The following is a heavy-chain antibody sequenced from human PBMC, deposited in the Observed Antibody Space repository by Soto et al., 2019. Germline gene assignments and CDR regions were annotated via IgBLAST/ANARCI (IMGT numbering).Heavy chain of an antibody. Sequence: ASVKVSCKASGYTFTSYGISWGRQAPGQGLEWMGWISAYNGNTNYAQKLQGRVTMTTDTSTSTAYMELSSLRSEDTAVYYGAMVTRIRYGMHVSGQGTTGTGSS. CDR3: AMVTRIRYGMHV. J-gene: IGHJ6*02. CDR1: GYTFTSYG. V-gene: IGHV1-18*04. D-gene: IGHD5-18*01. CDR2: ISAYNGNT.